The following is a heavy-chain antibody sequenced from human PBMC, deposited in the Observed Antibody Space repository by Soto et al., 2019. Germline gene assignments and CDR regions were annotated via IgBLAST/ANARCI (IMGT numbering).Heavy chain of an antibody. Sequence: QVQLVQSGAEVKKPGASVKVSCKASGYTFTSYDINWVRQATGQGLEWMGWMNPNSGNTGYAQKFQGRVTMTRNTSISTAYMEPSSLRSEDTAVYYCASSLAVAGMDWFDPWGQGTLVTVSS. V-gene: IGHV1-8*01. J-gene: IGHJ5*02. CDR3: ASSLAVAGMDWFDP. D-gene: IGHD6-19*01. CDR2: MNPNSGNT. CDR1: GYTFTSYD.